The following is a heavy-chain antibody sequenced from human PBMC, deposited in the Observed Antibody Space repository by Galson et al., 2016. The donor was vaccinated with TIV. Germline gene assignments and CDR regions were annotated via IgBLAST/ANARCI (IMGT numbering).Heavy chain of an antibody. CDR2: IIPIFDTT. D-gene: IGHD2-21*02. Sequence: SVKVSCKAYGGTFSTYAISWVRQAPGQGLEWMGGIIPIFDTTNYAEKFQGRVTITADESTSTAYMELSSPRSEDTAIYYWALTYCGGDCYPPGGMDVWGQGTTVTVSS. J-gene: IGHJ6*02. V-gene: IGHV1-69*13. CDR3: ALTYCGGDCYPPGGMDV. CDR1: GGTFSTYA.